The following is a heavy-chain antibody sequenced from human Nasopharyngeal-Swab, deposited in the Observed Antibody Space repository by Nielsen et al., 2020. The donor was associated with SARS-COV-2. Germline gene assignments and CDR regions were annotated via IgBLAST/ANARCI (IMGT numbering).Heavy chain of an antibody. D-gene: IGHD3-16*02. CDR2: IFSNDEK. V-gene: IGHV2-26*01. CDR3: AHSKITFGGVIATDY. Sequence: WIRQPPGKALEWLAHIFSNDEKSYSTSLKSRLTISKDTSKSQVVLTMTNMDPVDTATYYCAHSKITFGGVIATDYWGQGTLVTVSS. J-gene: IGHJ4*02.